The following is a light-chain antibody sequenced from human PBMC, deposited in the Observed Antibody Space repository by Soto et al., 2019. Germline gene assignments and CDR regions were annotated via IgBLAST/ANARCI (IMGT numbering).Light chain of an antibody. J-gene: IGLJ3*02. CDR3: VLYMGSGIWV. CDR2: STN. V-gene: IGLV8-61*01. Sequence: QTVGTQEPSFSVSPGGTVTLTCGLSSGSVSTSNYPSWYQQTPGQAPRTLIYSTNTRSSGVPDRFSASILGNKAALTITGAQADDECDYYCVLYMGSGIWVFGGGTKLTVL. CDR1: SGSVSTSNY.